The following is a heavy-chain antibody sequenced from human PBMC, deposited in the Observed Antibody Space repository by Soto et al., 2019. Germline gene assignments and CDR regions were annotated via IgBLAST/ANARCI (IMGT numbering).Heavy chain of an antibody. D-gene: IGHD3-10*01. J-gene: IGHJ5*02. Sequence: ASVKVSCKASGYTFTGYFIHWVRQAPGQGLEWVGYINPNSGATKYAPRFQGRVTMTSDTSIRTAXXXXXXXXXXXXXXYYCARGGGTILAPXPXXPXTLXXVSX. CDR2: INPNSGAT. CDR3: ARGGGTILAPXP. V-gene: IGHV1-2*02. CDR1: GYTFTGYF.